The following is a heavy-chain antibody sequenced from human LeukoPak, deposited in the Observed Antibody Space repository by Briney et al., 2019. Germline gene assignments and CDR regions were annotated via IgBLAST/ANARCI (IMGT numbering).Heavy chain of an antibody. CDR1: GFTFSSYW. CDR3: ARDGSLYYDFWIRRYMDV. V-gene: IGHV3-74*01. J-gene: IGHJ6*03. Sequence: PGGSLRLSCAASGFTFSSYWMRWVRQAPGKGLVWVSRINSGGSSTSYADSVKGRFTISRDNSKNTLYLQMNSLRAEDTAVYYCARDGSLYYDFWIRRYMDVWGKGTTVTVSS. CDR2: INSGGSST. D-gene: IGHD3-3*01.